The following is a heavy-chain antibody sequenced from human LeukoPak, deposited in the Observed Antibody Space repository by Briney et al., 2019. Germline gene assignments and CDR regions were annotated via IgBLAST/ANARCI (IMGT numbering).Heavy chain of an antibody. D-gene: IGHD1-26*01. CDR3: ASTGSYYVGGAFDI. V-gene: IGHV1-69*06. CDR1: GGTFSSYA. Sequence: SVTVSFKASGGTFSSYAISWVRQAPGQGLEWMGGIIPIFGTANYAQKFQGRVTITADKSTSTAYMELSSLRSEDTAVYYCASTGSYYVGGAFDIWGQGTMVTVSS. CDR2: IIPIFGTA. J-gene: IGHJ3*02.